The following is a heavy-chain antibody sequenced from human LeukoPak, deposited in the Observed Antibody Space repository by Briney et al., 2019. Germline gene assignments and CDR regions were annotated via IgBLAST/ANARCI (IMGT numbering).Heavy chain of an antibody. V-gene: IGHV1-69*04. D-gene: IGHD1-26*01. J-gene: IGHJ3*02. CDR1: GGTFRSYA. CDR2: IIPILGIA. Sequence: GASVKVSCKASGGTFRSYAISWVRQAPGQGLEWMGRIIPILGIANYAQKFQGRVTITADKSTSTAYMELSSLRSEDTAGYYCALGGRGKGVSAFDIWGQGTMVTVSS. CDR3: ALGGRGKGVSAFDI.